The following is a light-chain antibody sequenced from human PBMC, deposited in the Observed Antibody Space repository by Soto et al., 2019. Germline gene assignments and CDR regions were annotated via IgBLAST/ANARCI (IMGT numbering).Light chain of an antibody. J-gene: IGKJ1*01. Sequence: EIVLTQSPGTLSLSPGERATLSCRASQSVGDTYLAWYQQKPGQAPRLLMYSTSIRATGIPDRFSGSGSGTDFTLTISSLQSEDFAVYYCQQYNNWPRTFGQGTKVDIK. CDR3: QQYNNWPRT. CDR2: STS. CDR1: QSVGDTY. V-gene: IGKV3-20*01.